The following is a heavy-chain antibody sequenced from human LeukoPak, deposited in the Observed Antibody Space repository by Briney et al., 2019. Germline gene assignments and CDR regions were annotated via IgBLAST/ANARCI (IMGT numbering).Heavy chain of an antibody. CDR3: ARVIIAGTTSI. CDR1: GFTFSSYA. Sequence: GGSLRLSCAASGFTFSSYAMNWVRQAPGKGLEWVSYISSGGSTVYYADSVKGRFTISRDNAKNSLYLQMNSLRAEDTAVYYCARVIIAGTTSICGQGTMVTVSS. CDR2: ISSGGSTV. D-gene: IGHD1-7*01. J-gene: IGHJ3*02. V-gene: IGHV3-48*03.